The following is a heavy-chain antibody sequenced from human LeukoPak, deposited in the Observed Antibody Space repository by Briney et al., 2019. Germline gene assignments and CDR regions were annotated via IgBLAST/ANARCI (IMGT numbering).Heavy chain of an antibody. J-gene: IGHJ4*02. CDR3: ARAYCGGDCRHPPPSLHEY. CDR1: GGTFSSYA. D-gene: IGHD2-21*02. V-gene: IGHV1-69*05. Sequence: GASVKVSCKASGGTFSSYAISWVRQAPGQGLEWMGRIIPIFGTANFAQKFQGRVTLTTDESTSTAYMELSSLRSEDTAVYYCARAYCGGDCRHPPPSLHEYGGQGTLVTVSS. CDR2: IIPIFGTA.